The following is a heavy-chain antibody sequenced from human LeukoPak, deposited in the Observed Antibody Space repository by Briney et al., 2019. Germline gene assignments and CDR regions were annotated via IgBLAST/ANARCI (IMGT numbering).Heavy chain of an antibody. CDR2: IYTSGSG. CDR1: GASISIYY. D-gene: IGHD3-3*01. CDR3: ARNVRDYYFWSAYYY. V-gene: IGHV4-4*07. Sequence: SETLSLTCTVSGASISIYYWSWIRQPAGKGLEWIGRIYTSGSGNYSPSLKSRVTMSVDTSKNQFSLKLSSVTAADTAVYYCARNVRDYYFWSAYYYWGQGTLVTVSS. J-gene: IGHJ4*02.